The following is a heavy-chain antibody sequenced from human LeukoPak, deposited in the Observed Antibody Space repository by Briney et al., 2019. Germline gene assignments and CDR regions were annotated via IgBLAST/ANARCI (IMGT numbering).Heavy chain of an antibody. CDR2: IHYSGST. D-gene: IGHD4-17*01. CDR3: VTDPMNMVTSFDY. Sequence: PSETLSLTCTVAGGSISVGAYYWSWIRQHPGKGLEWIGYIHYSGSTYYNPSLKSRVTMSVDTSKNLFSLKLSSVTAADTAVYYCVTDPMNMVTSFDYWGQGTLVTVSS. V-gene: IGHV4-30-4*01. CDR1: GGSISVGAYY. J-gene: IGHJ4*02.